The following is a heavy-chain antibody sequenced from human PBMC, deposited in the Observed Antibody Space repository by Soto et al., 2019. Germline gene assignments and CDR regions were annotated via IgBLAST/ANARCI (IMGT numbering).Heavy chain of an antibody. CDR2: ISHRGTA. CDR3: ARVSATGTRWFDP. CDR1: GGSISSGAYY. V-gene: IGHV4-31*03. Sequence: SETLSLTCTVSGGSISSGAYYWGWIRQHPGKGLEWIGYISHRGTAYYTPSLKSRVSLSVDPSKSQFSLNVTSLTAADTAVYYCARVSATGTRWFDPWGEGTMVALSS. J-gene: IGHJ5*02. D-gene: IGHD6-13*01.